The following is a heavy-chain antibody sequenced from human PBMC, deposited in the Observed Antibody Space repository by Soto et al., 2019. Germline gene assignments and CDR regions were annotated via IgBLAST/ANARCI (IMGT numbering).Heavy chain of an antibody. J-gene: IGHJ4*02. CDR1: GFTFSDYY. D-gene: IGHD3-22*01. CDR3: AKDRAYDSSGYYHGPFDY. Sequence: GGSLRLSCAASGFTFSDYYMSWIRQAPGKGLEWVSYISSSGSTIYYADSVKGRFTISRDNSKNTLYLQMNSLRAEDTALYYCAKDRAYDSSGYYHGPFDYWGQGTLVTVSS. V-gene: IGHV3-11*01. CDR2: ISSSGSTI.